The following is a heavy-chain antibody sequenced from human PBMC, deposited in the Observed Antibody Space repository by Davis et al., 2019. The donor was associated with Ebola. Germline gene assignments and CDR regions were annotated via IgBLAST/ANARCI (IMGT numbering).Heavy chain of an antibody. CDR1: GFTFNDYP. Sequence: GGSLRLSCAASGFTFNDYPMNWVRQAPGKGLEWVSVIYSGGSTYYADSVKGRFTISRHNSKNTLYLQMNSLRAEDTAVYYCARAMGYSSSWYYWGQGTLVTVS. CDR3: ARAMGYSSSWYY. D-gene: IGHD6-13*01. J-gene: IGHJ4*02. V-gene: IGHV3-53*04. CDR2: IYSGGST.